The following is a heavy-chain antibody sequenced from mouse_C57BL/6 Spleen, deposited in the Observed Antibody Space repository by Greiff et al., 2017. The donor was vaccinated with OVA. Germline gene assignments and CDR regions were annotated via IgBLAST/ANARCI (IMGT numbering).Heavy chain of an antibody. CDR1: GFTFSSYA. V-gene: IGHV5-4*01. CDR3: AREGTTVVDPFAY. Sequence: EVHLVESGGGLVKPGGSLKLSCAASGFTFSSYAMSWVRQTPEKRLEWVATISDGGSYTYYPDNVKGRFTISRDNAKNNLYLQMSHLKSEDTAMYYCAREGTTVVDPFAYWGQGTLVTVSA. CDR2: ISDGGSYT. D-gene: IGHD1-1*01. J-gene: IGHJ3*01.